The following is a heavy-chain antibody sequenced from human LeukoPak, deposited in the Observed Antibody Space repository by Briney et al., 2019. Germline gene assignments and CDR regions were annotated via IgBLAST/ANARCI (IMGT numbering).Heavy chain of an antibody. Sequence: TSETLSLTCTVSGGSISSSSYYWGWIRQPPGKGLEWIGSIYYSGSTYYNPSLKSRVTISVDTSKNQFSLKLSSVTAADTAVYYCARLKFYYYGSGSYLQFDYWGQGTLVTVSS. CDR1: GGSISSSSYY. CDR2: IYYSGST. J-gene: IGHJ4*02. D-gene: IGHD3-10*01. CDR3: ARLKFYYYGSGSYLQFDY. V-gene: IGHV4-39*01.